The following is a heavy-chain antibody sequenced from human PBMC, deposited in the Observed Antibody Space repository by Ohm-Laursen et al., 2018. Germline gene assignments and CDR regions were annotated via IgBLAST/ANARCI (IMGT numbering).Heavy chain of an antibody. CDR3: ARDCDTSSHYGWFDP. V-gene: IGHV3-23*01. J-gene: IGHJ5*02. CDR2: ITFSGADT. D-gene: IGHD3-22*01. CDR1: GFTFSNYA. Sequence: SLRLSCSASGFTFSNYAMAWVRQTPGTGLEWVSVITFSGADTAYPASVMGRFTISRGNSKNTVYLQMNSLRVDDTAIYYCARDCDTSSHYGWFDPWGQGTLVTVSS.